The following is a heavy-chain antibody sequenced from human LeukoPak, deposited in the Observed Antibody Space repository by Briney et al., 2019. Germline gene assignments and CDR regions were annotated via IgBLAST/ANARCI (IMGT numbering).Heavy chain of an antibody. CDR1: GFTFSSYW. Sequence: GGSLRLSCAASGFTFSSYWMSWVRQAPGKGLEWVANIKQDGSEKYYVDSVKGRFTISRDNAKNSLYLQMNSLRAEDTAVYYCAVATTSPGYYFDYWGQGTLVTVS. J-gene: IGHJ4*02. CDR2: IKQDGSEK. D-gene: IGHD5-12*01. V-gene: IGHV3-7*01. CDR3: AVATTSPGYYFDY.